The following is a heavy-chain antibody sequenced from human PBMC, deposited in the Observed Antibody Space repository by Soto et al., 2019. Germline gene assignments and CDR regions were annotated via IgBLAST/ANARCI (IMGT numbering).Heavy chain of an antibody. CDR1: GYTFTGYY. D-gene: IGHD6-19*01. V-gene: IGHV1-2*04. Sequence: QVQLVQSGAEVKKPGASVKVSCKASGYTFTGYYMHWVRQAPGQGLEWMGWINPNSGGTTYAQKFQGWVTMTRDTSVSTAYMELSRLRSDATAVYYCARDPAVAGRRGSGYWGQGTLVTVSA. CDR3: ARDPAVAGRRGSGY. J-gene: IGHJ4*02. CDR2: INPNSGGT.